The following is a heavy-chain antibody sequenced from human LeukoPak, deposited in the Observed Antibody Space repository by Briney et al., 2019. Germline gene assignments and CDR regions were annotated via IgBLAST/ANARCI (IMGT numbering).Heavy chain of an antibody. CDR1: GFTFSGSA. J-gene: IGHJ4*02. V-gene: IGHV3-9*01. Sequence: GGSLRLSCAASGFTFSGSAMHWVRQAPGKGLEWVSGISWNSGSIGYADSVKGRFTISRDNAKNSLYLQMNSLRAEDTALYYCAKESSGTFDYWGQGTLVTVSS. CDR2: ISWNSGSI. D-gene: IGHD3-22*01. CDR3: AKESSGTFDY.